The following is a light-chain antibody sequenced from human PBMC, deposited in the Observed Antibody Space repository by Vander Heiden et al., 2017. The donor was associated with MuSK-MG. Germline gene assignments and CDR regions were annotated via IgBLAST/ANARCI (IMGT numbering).Light chain of an antibody. CDR2: DGS. V-gene: IGLV2-14*03. CDR3: TPYTTTCTR. CDR1: NSDLSGYNY. Sequence: QSALTQPAPVSGSTGQSITISCTGVNSDLSGYNYVTWYRQHPGPAPKLIIYDGSRRPAAVSKRFSGSKSGNSAALTISCPQAEDEAHYYCTPYTTTCTRFGGGTKLTVL. J-gene: IGLJ2*01.